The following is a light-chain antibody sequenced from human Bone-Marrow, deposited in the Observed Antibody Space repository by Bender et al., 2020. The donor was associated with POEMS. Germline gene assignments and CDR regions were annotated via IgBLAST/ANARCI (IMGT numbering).Light chain of an antibody. J-gene: IGLJ3*02. CDR2: INN. CDR1: SSNIGTNP. V-gene: IGLV1-44*01. CDR3: AAWEDSLNGWV. Sequence: QSVLTQPPSASGTPGQRVTISCSGSSSNIGTNPVNWYQQLPGTAPKLLIYINNQRASGVPDRFSGSKSGTSASLAISGVQSEDEADYYCAAWEDSLNGWVFGGGTKLTVL.